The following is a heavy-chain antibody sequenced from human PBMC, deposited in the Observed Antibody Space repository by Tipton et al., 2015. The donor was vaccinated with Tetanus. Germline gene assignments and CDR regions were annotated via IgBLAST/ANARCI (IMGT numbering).Heavy chain of an antibody. Sequence: QSGPEVKKPGASVRVSCKASGYSFNSYAISWVRQAPGQGLEWVGWISTCNDETKYAEKFQGRVTLTKDARTNMAYMELRSLTSDETAVYFCAGDGRVRQMVGATASYDHDGMAVWGQGTTVTVS. CDR2: ISTCNDET. CDR1: GYSFNSYA. V-gene: IGHV1-18*01. CDR3: AGDGRVRQMVGATASYDHDGMAV. D-gene: IGHD1-26*01. J-gene: IGHJ6*02.